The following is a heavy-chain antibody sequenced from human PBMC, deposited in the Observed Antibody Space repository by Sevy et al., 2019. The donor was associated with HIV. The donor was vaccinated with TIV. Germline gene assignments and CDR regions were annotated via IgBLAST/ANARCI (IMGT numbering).Heavy chain of an antibody. D-gene: IGHD3-16*01. V-gene: IGHV1-46*01. CDR3: ASYTTGSRGDY. J-gene: IGHJ4*02. Sequence: ASVKVSCMASGYTITRYYMHWMRQAPGQGLEWMGIINPSDGGTTYAQKFQGRVTMTRDTSTSTVYMELSSLRSEDTAVYYCASYTTGSRGDYWGQGTLVTVSS. CDR1: GYTITRYY. CDR2: INPSDGGT.